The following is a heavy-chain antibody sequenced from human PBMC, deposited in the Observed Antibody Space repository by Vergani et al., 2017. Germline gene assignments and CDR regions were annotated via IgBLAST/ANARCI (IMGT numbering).Heavy chain of an antibody. J-gene: IGHJ5*02. CDR3: TRHWAVVAANNWFDP. CDR2: IYSTGST. V-gene: IGHV4-59*08. D-gene: IGHD2-15*01. Sequence: QVQLEESGPGLVKPSEILSLTCTVSGGSFNTYYWSWIRQSPGKGLEWIGYIYSTGSTNYNPSLNSRVTMSVDTSKNQFSLKLSSVTAADTAVYYCTRHWAVVAANNWFDPWGQGTLVTVSS. CDR1: GGSFNTYY.